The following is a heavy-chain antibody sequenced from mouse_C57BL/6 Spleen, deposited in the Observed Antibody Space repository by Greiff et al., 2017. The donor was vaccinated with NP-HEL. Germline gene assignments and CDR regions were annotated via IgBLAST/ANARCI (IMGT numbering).Heavy chain of an antibody. CDR2: INPNNGGT. Sequence: EVQLQQSGPELVKPGASVKISCKASGYTFTDYYMNWVKQSHGKSLEWIGDINPNNGGTSYNQKFKGKATLTVDKSSSTAYMELRSLTSEDSAVYYCARSGDGYHHFDYWGQGTTLTVSS. J-gene: IGHJ2*01. CDR3: ARSGDGYHHFDY. D-gene: IGHD2-3*01. V-gene: IGHV1-26*01. CDR1: GYTFTDYY.